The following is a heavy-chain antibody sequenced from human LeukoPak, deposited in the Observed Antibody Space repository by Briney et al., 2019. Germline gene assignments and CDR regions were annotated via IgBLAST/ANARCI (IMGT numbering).Heavy chain of an antibody. CDR2: IYHSGST. J-gene: IGHJ3*02. Sequence: SETLSLTCAVSGGSISSSNWWSWVRQPPGKGLEWIGEIYHSGSTNYNPSLKSRVTISVDKSKNQFSLKLSSVTAADTAVYYCARDYDSSGYYNDAFDIWGQGTMVTVSS. CDR1: GGSISSSNW. CDR3: ARDYDSSGYYNDAFDI. V-gene: IGHV4-4*02. D-gene: IGHD3-22*01.